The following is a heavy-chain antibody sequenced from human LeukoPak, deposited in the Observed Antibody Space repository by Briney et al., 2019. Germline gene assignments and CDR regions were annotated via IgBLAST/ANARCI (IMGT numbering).Heavy chain of an antibody. CDR2: INTDGSST. CDR1: GFTFSSYW. Sequence: GGSLRLSCAASGFTFSSYWMHWVRQAPGKGLVWVSRINTDGSSTSYADSVKGRFTISRDNAKNTLYLQMNSLRAEDTAVYYCARGMTTVTRGYYFDYWGQGTLVTVSS. CDR3: ARGMTTVTRGYYFDY. V-gene: IGHV3-74*01. J-gene: IGHJ4*02. D-gene: IGHD4-17*01.